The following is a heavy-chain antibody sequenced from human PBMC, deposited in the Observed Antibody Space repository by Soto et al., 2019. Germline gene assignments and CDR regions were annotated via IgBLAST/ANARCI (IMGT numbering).Heavy chain of an antibody. CDR1: GYTFTRYY. CDR2: INPSGGST. J-gene: IGHJ6*02. Sequence: ASVKVSCKASGYTFTRYYMHWVRQAPGQRLEWMGIINPSGGSTSYAQKFQGRVTMTRDTSTSTVYMELSSLRSEDTAVYYCASSSGGTMVRGVIKSPLYYYGMDVWGQGTTVTVSS. CDR3: ASSSGGTMVRGVIKSPLYYYGMDV. V-gene: IGHV1-46*01. D-gene: IGHD3-10*01.